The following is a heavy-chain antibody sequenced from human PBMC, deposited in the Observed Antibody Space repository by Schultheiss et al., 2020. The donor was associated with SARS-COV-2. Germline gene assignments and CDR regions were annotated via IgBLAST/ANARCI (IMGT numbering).Heavy chain of an antibody. V-gene: IGHV3-30*07. CDR1: GFTFSSYA. CDR2: ISYDGSNK. Sequence: GGSLRLSCAASGFTFSSYAMHWVRQAPGKGLEWVAVISYDGSNKYYADSVKGRFTISRDNAKNSLYLQMNSLRAEDTAVYYCARDRLSYGSGSYYYYYGMDVWGQGTTVTVS. CDR3: ARDRLSYGSGSYYYYYGMDV. J-gene: IGHJ6*02. D-gene: IGHD3-10*01.